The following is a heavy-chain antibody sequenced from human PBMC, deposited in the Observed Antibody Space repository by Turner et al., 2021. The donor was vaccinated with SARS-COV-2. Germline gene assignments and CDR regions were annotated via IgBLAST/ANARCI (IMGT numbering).Heavy chain of an antibody. CDR1: GVTVSSNY. V-gene: IGHV3-53*04. Sequence: EVQLVESGGGLVQPGGSLRLSCAASGVTVSSNYMSWVRQAPGKGLEWVSVIYSGGSTFYADSVKGRFTISRHNSKNTLYLQMNSLRAEDTAVYYGARDLGPYGMDVWGQGTTVTVSS. CDR2: IYSGGST. CDR3: ARDLGPYGMDV. J-gene: IGHJ6*02.